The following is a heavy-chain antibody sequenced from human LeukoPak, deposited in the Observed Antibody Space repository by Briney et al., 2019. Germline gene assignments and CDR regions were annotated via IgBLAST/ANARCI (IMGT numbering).Heavy chain of an antibody. CDR2: IKSKTDGGTT. V-gene: IGHV3-15*01. J-gene: IGHJ4*02. Sequence: GGSLRLSCAASGFTFSNAWMSWVRQAPGKGLEWVGRIKSKTDGGTTDYAAPVKGRFTISRDDSKNTLYLQMNSLKTEDTAVYYCTTDYGGNSGGSFDYWGQGTLVTVSS. CDR3: TTDYGGNSGGSFDY. CDR1: GFTFSNAW. D-gene: IGHD4-23*01.